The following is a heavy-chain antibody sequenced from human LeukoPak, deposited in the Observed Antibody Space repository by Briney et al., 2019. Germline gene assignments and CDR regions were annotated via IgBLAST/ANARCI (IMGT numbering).Heavy chain of an antibody. D-gene: IGHD6-6*01. Sequence: RAPETLSLTCTVSGGSISSSSYSWGWIRQPPGKGLEWIGSIYSGGSTYYNPSLKSRVTISADTSKNQLSLRLSSVTAADTAVYYCANSQLVEAFDLWGQGTMVTVSS. CDR2: IYSGGST. J-gene: IGHJ3*01. CDR1: GGSISSSSYS. V-gene: IGHV4-39*01. CDR3: ANSQLVEAFDL.